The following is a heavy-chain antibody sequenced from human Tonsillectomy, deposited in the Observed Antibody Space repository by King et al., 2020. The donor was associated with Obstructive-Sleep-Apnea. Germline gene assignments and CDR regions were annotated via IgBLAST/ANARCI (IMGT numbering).Heavy chain of an antibody. J-gene: IGHJ6*02. V-gene: IGHV3-43*01. CDR1: GFTFDDYT. CDR3: VKASDIAAYPNGLDV. CDR2: SNWNGKSA. Sequence: VQLVESGGAVVQPGGSLRLSCAASGFTFDDYTLHWVRQIPGKGLEWVSVSNWNGKSADYADSVKGRFTISRENSKSSLFLQMNSLKSEDTALYYCVKASDIAAYPNGLDVWGRGTTVTVSS. D-gene: IGHD6-13*01.